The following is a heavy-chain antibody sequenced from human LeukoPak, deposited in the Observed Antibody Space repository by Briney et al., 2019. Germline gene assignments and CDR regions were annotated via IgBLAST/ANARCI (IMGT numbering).Heavy chain of an antibody. J-gene: IGHJ3*01. CDR1: GFSLSSSGVG. CDR2: IYWDDDK. CDR3: AHSGTVTSPHDAFDV. Sequence: SGPTLVHPTQTLTLTCTFSGFSLSSSGVGVGWIRQPPGKALEWLALIYWDDDKRYSPSLKSRLTITKDTSKNQVVLTLTNMDPVDTGTYYCAHSGTVTSPHDAFDVWGQGTMVTVSS. D-gene: IGHD4-17*01. V-gene: IGHV2-5*02.